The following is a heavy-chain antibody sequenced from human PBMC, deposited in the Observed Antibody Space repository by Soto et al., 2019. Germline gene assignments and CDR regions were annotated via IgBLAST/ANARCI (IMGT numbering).Heavy chain of an antibody. Sequence: PETLSLTCTVSGGSISSSSYYWGWIRQPPGKGLEWIGSIYYSGSTYYNPSLKSRVSISVDTSKNQFSLKLSSVTAADTAVYYCASRDYRGTTHFDYWGQGTLVTVSS. CDR1: GGSISSSSYY. CDR3: ASRDYRGTTHFDY. D-gene: IGHD4-4*01. V-gene: IGHV4-39*01. J-gene: IGHJ4*02. CDR2: IYYSGST.